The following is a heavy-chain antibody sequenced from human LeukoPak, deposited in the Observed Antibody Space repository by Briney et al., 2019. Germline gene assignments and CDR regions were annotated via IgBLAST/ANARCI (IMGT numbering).Heavy chain of an antibody. CDR3: TTDSGDYGDYVRK. Sequence: PGGSLRLSCAASGFTFNNACLSWIRQAPGKGLEWVGRIKSKTAGGTTDYPAPVKGRFTISRDDSEKTLYLQMDSLKTEDTAVYYCTTDSGDYGDYVRKWGQGTLVTVSS. V-gene: IGHV3-15*01. J-gene: IGHJ4*02. CDR1: GFTFNNAC. D-gene: IGHD4-17*01. CDR2: IKSKTAGGTT.